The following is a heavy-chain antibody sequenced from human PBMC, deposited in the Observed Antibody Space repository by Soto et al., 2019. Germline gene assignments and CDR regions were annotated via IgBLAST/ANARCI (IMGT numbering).Heavy chain of an antibody. CDR3: GRLEGLATISYYFDY. D-gene: IGHD3-9*01. V-gene: IGHV4-39*01. CDR1: GGSVSSSSYY. CDR2: VYYSGST. J-gene: IGHJ4*02. Sequence: SETLSLTCTVSGGSVSSSSYYWGWVRQPPGKGLEWIGSVYYSGSTYYNPSLESRVTISVDKSKNQFSLKLMSLSAADTAVYYCGRLEGLATISYYFDYWGRGTLVTVSS.